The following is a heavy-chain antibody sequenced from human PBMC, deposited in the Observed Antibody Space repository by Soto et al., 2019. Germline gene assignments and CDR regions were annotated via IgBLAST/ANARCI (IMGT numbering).Heavy chain of an antibody. D-gene: IGHD1-26*01. CDR2: ISGSGDST. Sequence: EVQLLESGGGLVQPGGSLRLSCAASGFTFSSYAMRWVRQAPGKGLEWVSAISGSGDSTYYADSVKGRFTISRDNSKNTLYRQMNSLRAEDTAVYYCARRGSGTYYDYWGQGTLVTVSS. V-gene: IGHV3-23*01. J-gene: IGHJ4*02. CDR1: GFTFSSYA. CDR3: ARRGSGTYYDY.